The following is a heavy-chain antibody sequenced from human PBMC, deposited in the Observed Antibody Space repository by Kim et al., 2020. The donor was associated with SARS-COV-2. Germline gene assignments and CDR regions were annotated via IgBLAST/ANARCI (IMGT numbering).Heavy chain of an antibody. CDR1: GFTFSSYG. CDR2: IWYDGSNK. Sequence: GESLKISCAASGFTFSSYGMHWVRQAPGKGLAWVAVIWYDGSNKYYADSVKGRFTISRDNSKNTLYLQMNSLRAEDTAVYYCARDSGRGVVDSSGWLRDYYYGMDVWGQGTTVTVSS. J-gene: IGHJ6*02. V-gene: IGHV3-33*01. CDR3: ARDSGRGVVDSSGWLRDYYYGMDV. D-gene: IGHD6-19*01.